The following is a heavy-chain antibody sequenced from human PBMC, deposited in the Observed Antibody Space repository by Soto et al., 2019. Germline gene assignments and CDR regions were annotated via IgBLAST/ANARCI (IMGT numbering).Heavy chain of an antibody. Sequence: GALRLSCAGSGFTFSSYSMNWVRQAPGKGLEWVSSISSSSSYIYYADSVKGRFTISRDNAKNSLYLQMNSLRAEDTAVYYCARDLGKQLVHSWFDPWGQGTLVTVSS. CDR1: GFTFSSYS. CDR3: ARDLGKQLVHSWFDP. CDR2: ISSSSSYI. V-gene: IGHV3-21*01. J-gene: IGHJ5*02. D-gene: IGHD6-13*01.